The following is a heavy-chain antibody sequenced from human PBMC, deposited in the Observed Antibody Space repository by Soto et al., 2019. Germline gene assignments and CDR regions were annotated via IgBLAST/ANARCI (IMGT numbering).Heavy chain of an antibody. Sequence: SETLSLTCAVYGGSFSGYYWSWIRQPPGKGLEWIGEINHSGSTNYNPSLKSRVTISVDTSKNQFSLKLSSVTAADTAVYYCARGQLRYDFWSGYPSSFDYWGQGTLVTVS. CDR3: ARGQLRYDFWSGYPSSFDY. V-gene: IGHV4-34*01. CDR2: INHSGST. J-gene: IGHJ4*02. CDR1: GGSFSGYY. D-gene: IGHD3-3*01.